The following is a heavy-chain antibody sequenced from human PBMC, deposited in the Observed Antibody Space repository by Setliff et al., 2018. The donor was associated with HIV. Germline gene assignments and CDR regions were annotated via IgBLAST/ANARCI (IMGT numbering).Heavy chain of an antibody. CDR2: IDYTGKT. V-gene: IGHV4-38-2*02. CDR1: GDFFSSDYY. D-gene: IGHD6-25*01. J-gene: IGHJ4*02. Sequence: KASETLSLTCTVSGDFFSSDYYWGWIRQPPGKGLEWIGGIDYTGKTHYNPSLKSRVTISADTSKSQFSLNLSSVTAADTAVYYCARKDRGAPAPFDYWGQGTLVTVSS. CDR3: ARKDRGAPAPFDY.